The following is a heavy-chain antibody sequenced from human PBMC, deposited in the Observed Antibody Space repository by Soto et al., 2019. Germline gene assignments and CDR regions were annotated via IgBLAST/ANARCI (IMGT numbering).Heavy chain of an antibody. J-gene: IGHJ4*02. CDR1: GGSFSGYY. CDR3: ARGYYYGSGSPLFY. D-gene: IGHD3-10*01. CDR2: INHSGST. Sequence: SETLSLTCAVYGGSFSGYYWSWIRQPPGKGLEWIGEINHSGSTNYNPSLKSRVAISVDTSKNQFSLKLSSVTAADTAVYYCARGYYYGSGSPLFYWGQGTLVTVSS. V-gene: IGHV4-34*01.